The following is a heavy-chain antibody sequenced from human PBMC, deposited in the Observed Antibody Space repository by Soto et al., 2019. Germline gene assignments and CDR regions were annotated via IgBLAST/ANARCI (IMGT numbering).Heavy chain of an antibody. J-gene: IGHJ6*02. Sequence: GESLKISCKGSGYSFTSYWIGWVRQMPGKGLEWMGTIYPGDSDTRYSPSFQGQVTISADKSISTAYLQWSSLKASDTAMYYCASPTRGYCSGGSCYFDGMDVWGQGTTVTAP. CDR2: IYPGDSDT. D-gene: IGHD2-15*01. CDR3: ASPTRGYCSGGSCYFDGMDV. CDR1: GYSFTSYW. V-gene: IGHV5-51*01.